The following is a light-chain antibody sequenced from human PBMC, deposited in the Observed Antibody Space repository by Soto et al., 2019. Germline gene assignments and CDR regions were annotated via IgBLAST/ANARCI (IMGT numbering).Light chain of an antibody. J-gene: IGKJ2*01. CDR2: AAS. CDR1: QGIASY. V-gene: IGKV1-8*01. Sequence: AIRMTQSPSSFSASTGDRVTITCRASQGIASYVAWYQQKPGKAPKLLIYAASTLQSGVPSRFSGSGSGTDFTLTISSLQPGDFATYYCQQLNDYPHTFGQGTKLEIK. CDR3: QQLNDYPHT.